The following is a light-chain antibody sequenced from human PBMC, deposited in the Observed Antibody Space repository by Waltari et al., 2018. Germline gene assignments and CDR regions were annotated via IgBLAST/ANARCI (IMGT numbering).Light chain of an antibody. CDR3: QQYNKWPPWT. J-gene: IGKJ1*01. CDR1: ESVRTT. V-gene: IGKV3D-15*01. Sequence: EVVMTQSPATLSVSPGEGATVSCRASESVRTTVAWYQQQPGQAPRLIMSDASTRATGTPDRCSGSGSGTEFILSSSSLQSEDFAIYYCQQYNKWPPWTFGQGTKVEIK. CDR2: DAS.